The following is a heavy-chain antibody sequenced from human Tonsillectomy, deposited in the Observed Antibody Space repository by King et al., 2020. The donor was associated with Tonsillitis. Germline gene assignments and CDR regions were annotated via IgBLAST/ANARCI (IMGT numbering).Heavy chain of an antibody. CDR1: GFTFGDYG. CDR2: IRSKAYGGTT. CDR3: TREGNYYDSSGYYYDYYYYYMDV. V-gene: IGHV3-49*04. D-gene: IGHD3-22*01. J-gene: IGHJ6*03. Sequence: QLVQSGGGLVQPGRSLRLSCTASGFTFGDYGMSWVRQAPGKGLEWVGFIRSKAYGGTTEYAASWKGRFTISRDDSKSIAYLQMNSLKTEDTAVYYCTREGNYYDSSGYYYDYYYYYMDVWGKGTTVTVSS.